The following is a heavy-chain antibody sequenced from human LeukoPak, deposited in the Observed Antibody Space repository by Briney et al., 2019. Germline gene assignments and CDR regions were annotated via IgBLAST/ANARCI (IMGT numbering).Heavy chain of an antibody. Sequence: GGSLRLSCAASGFTFSSYAMHWVRQAPGKGLEWVAVISYDGSNKYYADCVKGRFTISRDNSKNTLYLQMNSLRAEDTAVYYCARDPDYGGKLAGAFDIWGQGTMVTVSS. D-gene: IGHD4-23*01. V-gene: IGHV3-30-3*01. CDR2: ISYDGSNK. CDR1: GFTFSSYA. J-gene: IGHJ3*02. CDR3: ARDPDYGGKLAGAFDI.